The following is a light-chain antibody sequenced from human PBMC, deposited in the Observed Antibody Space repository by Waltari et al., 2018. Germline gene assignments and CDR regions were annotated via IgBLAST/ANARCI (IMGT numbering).Light chain of an antibody. CDR1: QSVSRS. J-gene: IGKJ1*01. Sequence: EIVLTQSPGTLSLSPGKRATLSCRASQSVSRSLAWYQQKPGQAPRLLIYDASSRATGIPDRCSGGGSGTDFSLTISRLEPEDFAVYYCQKYGSLPATFGQGTKVEIK. CDR3: QKYGSLPAT. CDR2: DAS. V-gene: IGKV3-20*01.